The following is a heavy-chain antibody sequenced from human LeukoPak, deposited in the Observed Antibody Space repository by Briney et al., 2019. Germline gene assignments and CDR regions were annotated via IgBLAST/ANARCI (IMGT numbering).Heavy chain of an antibody. V-gene: IGHV4-30-4*01. CDR3: ARGGRSFFGFDY. J-gene: IGHJ4*02. CDR1: GGSLSSGDYY. D-gene: IGHD3-3*01. CDR2: IYCSGST. Sequence: PSETLALTCAVSGGSLSSGDYYWGWIRQPPGKGLEWIGYIYCSGSTYSNPSLKSRVTISVDTYKNQFSLKLSSVPAADTAVYYCARGGRSFFGFDYWGEGTLVTVSS.